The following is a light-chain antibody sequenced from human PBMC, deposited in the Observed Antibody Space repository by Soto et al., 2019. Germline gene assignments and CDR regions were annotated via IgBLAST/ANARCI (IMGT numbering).Light chain of an antibody. J-gene: IGLJ1*01. CDR3: AAWDDSLNGLV. CDR2: SNH. V-gene: IGLV1-44*01. Sequence: QPVLTQPPSASGTPGQRVTISCSGSISNIGSNSVNWYQQLPGTAPKLLIYSNHQRPSGVPDRFSGSKSGTSASLAISGPQSEDEADYYCAAWDDSLNGLVFGTGTKLTVL. CDR1: ISNIGSNS.